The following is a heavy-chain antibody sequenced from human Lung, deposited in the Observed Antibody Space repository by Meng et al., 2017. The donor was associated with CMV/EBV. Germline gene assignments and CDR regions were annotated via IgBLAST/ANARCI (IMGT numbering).Heavy chain of an antibody. Sequence: SXXVSXKASGGTFSSYAISWVRQAPGQGLEWMGGIILIFGTANYAQKFQGRVTITTDESTSTAYMELSSLRPEETAVYYCARDRGTSFRVGFDYWAQGTXVTVSS. D-gene: IGHD3-3*01. CDR1: GGTFSSYA. CDR3: ARDRGTSFRVGFDY. J-gene: IGHJ4*02. CDR2: IILIFGTA. V-gene: IGHV1-69*05.